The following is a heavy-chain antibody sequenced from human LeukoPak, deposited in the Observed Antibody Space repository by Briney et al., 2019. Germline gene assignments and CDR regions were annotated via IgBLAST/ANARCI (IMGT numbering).Heavy chain of an antibody. Sequence: SVKVSCKASGGTFSSYAISWVRQAPGQGLEWMGGIIPIFGTANYAQKFQGRVTITADESTSTAYMELSSLRSDDTAIYYCGLSGNYYYYYMDVWGKGTTVTISS. V-gene: IGHV1-69*13. CDR1: GGTFSSYA. CDR2: IIPIFGTA. CDR3: GLSGNYYYYYMDV. J-gene: IGHJ6*03. D-gene: IGHD6-25*01.